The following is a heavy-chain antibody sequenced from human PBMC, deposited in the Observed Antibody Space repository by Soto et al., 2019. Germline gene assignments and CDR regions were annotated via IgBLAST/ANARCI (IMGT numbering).Heavy chain of an antibody. CDR1: GGSISSGGYY. CDR2: IYYSGST. J-gene: IGHJ4*02. Sequence: SETLSLTCTVSGGSISSGGYYWSWIRQHPGKGLEWIGYIYYSGSTYYNPSLKSRVTISVDTSKNQFSLKLSSVTAADTAVYYCARERIAAAGHTIDYWGQGTLVTVSS. V-gene: IGHV4-31*03. D-gene: IGHD6-13*01. CDR3: ARERIAAAGHTIDY.